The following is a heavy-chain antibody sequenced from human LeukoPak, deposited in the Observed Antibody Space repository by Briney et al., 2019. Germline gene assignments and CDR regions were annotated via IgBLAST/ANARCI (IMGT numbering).Heavy chain of an antibody. V-gene: IGHV3-7*01. CDR2: IKRDGSGE. D-gene: IGHD1-26*01. CDR3: ASLLGDKTIFDF. Sequence: GGSLRLSCAPSGLIFGSRWMSWIRQAPGKGLEWVANIKRDGSGEYYLDSVKGRFTISRDNAKNSLYLQMNSLRAEDAAVYYCASLLGDKTIFDFWGQGTLVTVSS. CDR1: GLIFGSRW. J-gene: IGHJ4*02.